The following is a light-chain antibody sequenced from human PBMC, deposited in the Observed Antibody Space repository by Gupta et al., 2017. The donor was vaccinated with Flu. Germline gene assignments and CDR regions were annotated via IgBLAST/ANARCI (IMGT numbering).Light chain of an antibody. V-gene: IGKV1-5*03. J-gene: IGKJ1*01. CDR2: KTS. Sequence: STLSASVGDTVTLTCRSSQTVYNWLAWYQQKQGKVPQLLIYKTSTLENGVPSRFSGSGFGTEFTLTISGLQPDDFATYYCQQYDSYSSWTFGPGTKVEI. CDR1: QTVYNW. CDR3: QQYDSYSSWT.